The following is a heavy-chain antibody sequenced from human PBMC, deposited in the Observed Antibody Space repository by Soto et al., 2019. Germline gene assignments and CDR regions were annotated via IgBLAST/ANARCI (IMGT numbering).Heavy chain of an antibody. CDR2: IHSDGSTT. V-gene: IGHV3-74*01. D-gene: IGHD3-22*01. CDR1: GFTFSEYW. CDR3: ARENSRSYHFDC. J-gene: IGHJ4*02. Sequence: HPGGSLRLSCGASGFTFSEYWMHWVRQAPGKGLVWVSRIHSDGSTTNYADPVKGRFTISRDNAKNTLFLQMNSLRAEDTAVYYCARENSRSYHFDCWGQGILVTVSS.